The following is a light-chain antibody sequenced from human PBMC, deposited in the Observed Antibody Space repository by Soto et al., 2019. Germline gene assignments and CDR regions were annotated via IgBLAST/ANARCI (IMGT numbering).Light chain of an antibody. J-gene: IGKJ1*01. V-gene: IGKV3-15*01. CDR2: DTS. CDR3: QQYSMWLWT. Sequence: EIMMTQSPATLSVSPGERATLSCRASQSVSGKLAWFQQRPGQAPRLLIYDTSTRATGIPARFSGSGSGTEFTLTISSLQSEDFAVYYCQQYSMWLWTFGQGTKVEIK. CDR1: QSVSGK.